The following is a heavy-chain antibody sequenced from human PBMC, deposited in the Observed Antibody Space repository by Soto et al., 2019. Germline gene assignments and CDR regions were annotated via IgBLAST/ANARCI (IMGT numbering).Heavy chain of an antibody. Sequence: QVQLVQSGAEVKKPGASVRVSCTASGYTFTKYYMYWVRQAPGQGLEWMGRINPGSATTTYAEGFQGRLTITKDTFTSTVYMELSSLRSEDTAVYYCARETDSNLVDPWGQGTLVTVSS. CDR3: ARETDSNLVDP. J-gene: IGHJ5*02. CDR1: GYTFTKYY. V-gene: IGHV1-46*01. D-gene: IGHD3-22*01. CDR2: INPGSATT.